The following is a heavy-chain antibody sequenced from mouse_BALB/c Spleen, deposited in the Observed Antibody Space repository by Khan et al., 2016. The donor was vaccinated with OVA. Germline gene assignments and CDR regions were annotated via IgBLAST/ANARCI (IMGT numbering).Heavy chain of an antibody. CDR1: GFTFSDYY. V-gene: IGHV5-4*02. CDR2: ISDGGSYT. D-gene: IGHD2-14*01. Sequence: EVELVESGGGLVKPGGSLKLSCAASGFTFSDYYMYWVRQTPEKRLEWVATISDGGSYTSYPDSVKGRFTISRDNAKKNLYLQMSSQKSEDTAMYYCSRGGYGSFAFWGQGTLVTVSA. J-gene: IGHJ3*01. CDR3: SRGGYGSFAF.